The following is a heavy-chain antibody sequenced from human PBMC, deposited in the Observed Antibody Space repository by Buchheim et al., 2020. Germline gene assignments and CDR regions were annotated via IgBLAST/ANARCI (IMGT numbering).Heavy chain of an antibody. Sequence: QLQLQESGPGLVKPSETLSLTCTVSGGSISSYDYYWGWIRQPPGKGLEWIATISFGGSTSYNPSLKSRVTLSIDPSNNQFPLKLSSVTAADTAVYYCTRRRDGSYSDYWGQGTL. CDR3: TRRRDGSYSDY. V-gene: IGHV4-39*07. CDR2: ISFGGST. CDR1: GGSISSYDYY. J-gene: IGHJ4*02. D-gene: IGHD3-10*01.